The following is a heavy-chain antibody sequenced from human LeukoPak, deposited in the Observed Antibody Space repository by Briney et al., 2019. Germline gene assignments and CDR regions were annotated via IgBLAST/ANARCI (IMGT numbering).Heavy chain of an antibody. V-gene: IGHV1-8*01. D-gene: IGHD3-3*01. Sequence: ASVKVSCKASGYTFTSYDINWVRQATGQGLEWMGWMNPNSGNTGYAQKFQGRVTMTRNTSISTAYMELSSLRSEDTAVYYCARGLRFLEWLYYYYYMDVWGKGTTVTVSS. CDR3: ARGLRFLEWLYYYYYMDV. J-gene: IGHJ6*03. CDR1: GYTFTSYD. CDR2: MNPNSGNT.